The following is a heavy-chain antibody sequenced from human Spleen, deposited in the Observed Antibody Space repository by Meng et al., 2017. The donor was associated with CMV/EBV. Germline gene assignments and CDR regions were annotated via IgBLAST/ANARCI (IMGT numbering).Heavy chain of an antibody. Sequence: CAVYGGAFSGYYWSWIRQRPGKGLEWIGEINHSGSTNYNSSLKSRVTISVDTSKNQISLKLSSVTAADTAVYYCARAGRTSDWLDPWGQGTLVTVSS. CDR1: GGAFSGYY. CDR3: ARAGRTSDWLDP. CDR2: INHSGST. J-gene: IGHJ5*02. V-gene: IGHV4-34*01.